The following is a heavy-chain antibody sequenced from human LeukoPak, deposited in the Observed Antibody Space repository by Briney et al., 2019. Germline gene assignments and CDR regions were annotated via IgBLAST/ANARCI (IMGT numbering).Heavy chain of an antibody. CDR3: ARVRGYNFGSDAFDI. CDR1: GASISSGRNY. D-gene: IGHD5-18*01. Sequence: SETLSLTCTVSGASISSGRNYWSWLRQPAGTGLEWIGRIYTSGITNYNPSLKSRVTISLDTSKNQFSLKLSSVTAADTAVYYCARVRGYNFGSDAFDIWGQGTVVTVSS. V-gene: IGHV4-61*02. CDR2: IYTSGIT. J-gene: IGHJ3*02.